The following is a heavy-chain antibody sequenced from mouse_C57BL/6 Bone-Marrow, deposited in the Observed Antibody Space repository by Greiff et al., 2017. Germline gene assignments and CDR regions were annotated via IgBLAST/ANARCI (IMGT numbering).Heavy chain of an antibody. Sequence: QVQLQQPGTELVKPGASVKLSCKASGYTFTSYWMHWVKQRPGQGLEWIGNLNPSNGGTNYNAKLKSKATLTVDKSSSTAYMQLSSLTSEDSAVYYCARERNSPDYWGQGTTLTVSS. CDR3: ARERNSPDY. V-gene: IGHV1-53*01. D-gene: IGHD5-2*01. J-gene: IGHJ2*01. CDR2: LNPSNGGT. CDR1: GYTFTSYW.